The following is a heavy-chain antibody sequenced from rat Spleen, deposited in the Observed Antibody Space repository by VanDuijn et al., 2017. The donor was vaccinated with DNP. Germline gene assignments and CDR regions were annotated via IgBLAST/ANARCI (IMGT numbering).Heavy chain of an antibody. Sequence: EVQLVESGGGLVQPGRSLKLSCAASGFTFSDYYMAWVRQAPAKGLEWVAYISYDGGSTNYGDSVKGRFTISRDNAKSTLYLQMDSLRSEDTATYYCATQRYYDGRYYYGFDYWGQGVMVTVSS. D-gene: IGHD1-12*02. CDR1: GFTFSDYY. J-gene: IGHJ2*01. V-gene: IGHV5-20*01. CDR3: ATQRYYDGRYYYGFDY. CDR2: ISYDGGST.